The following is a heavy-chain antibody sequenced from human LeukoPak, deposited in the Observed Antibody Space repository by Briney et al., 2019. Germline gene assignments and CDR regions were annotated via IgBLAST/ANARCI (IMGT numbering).Heavy chain of an antibody. CDR3: ARDYGDYGDYWGMNWFDP. CDR2: INPNSGGT. D-gene: IGHD4-17*01. Sequence: ASVKVSCKASGYTFTGYYMHWVRQAPRQGLEWMGWINPNSGGTNYAQKFQGRVTMTRDTSISTAYMELSSLRSEDTAVYYCARDYGDYGDYWGMNWFDPWGQGTLVTVSS. J-gene: IGHJ5*02. V-gene: IGHV1-2*02. CDR1: GYTFTGYY.